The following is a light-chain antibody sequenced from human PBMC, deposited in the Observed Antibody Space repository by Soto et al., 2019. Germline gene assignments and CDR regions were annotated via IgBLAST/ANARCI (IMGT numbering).Light chain of an antibody. V-gene: IGLV2-8*01. CDR3: SSYAGSNIA. Sequence: QSALTQPPSASGSPGQSVTISCTGTSSDVGNYNYVTWYQQHPGKAPKLLIFEVNKRPAGVPDRYSGSKSGNTASLTVSGLQPDDGADYYCSSYAGSNIAFGGGTKLTVL. CDR1: SSDVGNYNY. CDR2: EVN. J-gene: IGLJ2*01.